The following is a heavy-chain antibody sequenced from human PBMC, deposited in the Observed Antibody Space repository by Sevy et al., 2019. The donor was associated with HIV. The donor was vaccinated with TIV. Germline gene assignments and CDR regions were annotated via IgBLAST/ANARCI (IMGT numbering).Heavy chain of an antibody. CDR3: AIKYYDSSGSSFVCDY. CDR2: IWYDGSNK. Sequence: GGSLRLSCAASGFTFSSYGMHWVRQAPGKGLECVAVIWYDGSNKYYADSVKGRFTISRDNSKNTLYLQMNSLRAEDTAVYYCAIKYYDSSGSSFVCDYWGQGTLVTVSS. J-gene: IGHJ4*02. D-gene: IGHD3-22*01. CDR1: GFTFSSYG. V-gene: IGHV3-33*01.